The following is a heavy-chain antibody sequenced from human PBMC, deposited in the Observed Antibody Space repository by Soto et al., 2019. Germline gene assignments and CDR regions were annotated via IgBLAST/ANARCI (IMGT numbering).Heavy chain of an antibody. V-gene: IGHV1-18*01. Sequence: KVSCKTSGYTFNDYEINWVRQAPGQGLEWMGWISAYNGNTNYAQKLQGRVTMTTDTSTSTAYMELRSLRSDDTAVYYCARDRDTAMVTSWFDPWGQGALVTVSS. D-gene: IGHD5-18*01. CDR1: GYTFNDYE. J-gene: IGHJ5*02. CDR2: ISAYNGNT. CDR3: ARDRDTAMVTSWFDP.